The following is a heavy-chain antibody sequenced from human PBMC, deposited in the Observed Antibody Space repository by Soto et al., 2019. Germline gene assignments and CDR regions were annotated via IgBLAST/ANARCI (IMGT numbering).Heavy chain of an antibody. CDR2: IKKDGTEK. Sequence: PGGSLRLSCAASGFTFSGYWMTWVRQAPGKGPEWVADIKKDGTEKYYVDSVKGRFTISRDNDKKSVFLQMNGLTVEDTAVYRCARGPSYSDYSNDWFFDSWGQGALVTVSS. V-gene: IGHV3-7*03. CDR3: ARGPSYSDYSNDWFFDS. D-gene: IGHD3-9*01. J-gene: IGHJ4*02. CDR1: GFTFSGYW.